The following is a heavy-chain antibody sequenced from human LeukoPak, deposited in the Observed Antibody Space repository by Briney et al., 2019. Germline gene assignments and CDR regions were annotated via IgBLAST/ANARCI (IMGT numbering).Heavy chain of an antibody. D-gene: IGHD4-23*01. V-gene: IGHV3-23*01. CDR1: DVSFTNYY. CDR3: AKDRQRWYRN. Sequence: ETLSLTCAVSDVSFTNYYWTWIRQSPGKGLEWVSAISGSGGSTYYADSVKGRFTISRDNSKNTLYLQMNSLRAEDTAVYYCAKDRQRWYRNWGQGTLVTVSS. J-gene: IGHJ4*02. CDR2: ISGSGGST.